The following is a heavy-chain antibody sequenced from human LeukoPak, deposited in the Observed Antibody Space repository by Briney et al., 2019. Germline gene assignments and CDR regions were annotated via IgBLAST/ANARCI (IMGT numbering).Heavy chain of an antibody. D-gene: IGHD3-3*01. V-gene: IGHV1-69*06. CDR1: GGTFSSYA. Sequence: SVKVSCKASGGTFSSYAISWVRQAPGQGLEWMGGIIPIFGTANYAQKFQGRVTMTEDTSTDTAYMELSSLRSEDTAVYYCATERVVDFWSGNDAFDIWGQGTMVTVSS. CDR2: IIPIFGTA. J-gene: IGHJ3*02. CDR3: ATERVVDFWSGNDAFDI.